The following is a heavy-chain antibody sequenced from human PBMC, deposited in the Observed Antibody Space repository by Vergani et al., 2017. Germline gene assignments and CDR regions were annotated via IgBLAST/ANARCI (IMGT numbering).Heavy chain of an antibody. J-gene: IGHJ5*02. CDR2: INHSGST. D-gene: IGHD6-19*01. CDR1: GGSFSGYY. Sequence: QVQLQQWGAGLLQPSETLSLTCAVYGGSFSGYYWSWIRQPPGKGLEWIGEINHSGSTNYNPSLKSRVTISVDTSKNQFSLKLSSVTAADTAVYYCASLGPAIAVAAYNWFDPWGQGTLVTVSS. CDR3: ASLGPAIAVAAYNWFDP. V-gene: IGHV4-34*01.